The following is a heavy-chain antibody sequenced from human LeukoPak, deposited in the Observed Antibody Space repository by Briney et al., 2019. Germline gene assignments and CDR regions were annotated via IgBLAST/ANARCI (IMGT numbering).Heavy chain of an antibody. CDR3: AREPRYYRDSYYSYMDV. V-gene: IGHV4-59*01. D-gene: IGHD3-22*01. J-gene: IGHJ6*03. CDR2: ISHSGST. Sequence: PSETLSLTCSVSGASIRDYYWTWIRQPPGKRLQWIGSISHSGSTKYNPSLNSRVSISIDTSRDQFSLKLRSVTAADTAVYYCAREPRYYRDSYYSYMDVWGKGTTVTDSS. CDR1: GASIRDYY.